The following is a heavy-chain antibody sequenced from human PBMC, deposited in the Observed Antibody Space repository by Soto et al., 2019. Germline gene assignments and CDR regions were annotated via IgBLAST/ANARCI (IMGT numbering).Heavy chain of an antibody. CDR3: ARPLGGVRLYGMDV. D-gene: IGHD5-12*01. CDR2: IYHSGIS. J-gene: IGHJ6*02. V-gene: IGHV4-30-4*01. Sequence: LSLTCTVSGDSISSGDFYWTWIRQTPGRGLEWIGYIYHSGISHYNPSLRSRATLSVDSSKNQIYLTLTSVTVADTAMYYCARPLGGVRLYGMDVWAKGPRSPSP. CDR1: GDSISSGDFY.